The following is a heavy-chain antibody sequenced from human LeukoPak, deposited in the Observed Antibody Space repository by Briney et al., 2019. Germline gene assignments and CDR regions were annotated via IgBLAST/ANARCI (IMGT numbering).Heavy chain of an antibody. Sequence: VASVKVSCKASGYTFTSYDINWVRQATGQGLEWMGWMNPNSGNTGYAQKFQGRVTMTRNTSISTAYMELSSLRSEDTAVYYCARSCGGDCHDAFDIWGQGTMVTVSS. D-gene: IGHD2-21*02. CDR2: MNPNSGNT. CDR3: ARSCGGDCHDAFDI. J-gene: IGHJ3*02. V-gene: IGHV1-8*01. CDR1: GYTFTSYD.